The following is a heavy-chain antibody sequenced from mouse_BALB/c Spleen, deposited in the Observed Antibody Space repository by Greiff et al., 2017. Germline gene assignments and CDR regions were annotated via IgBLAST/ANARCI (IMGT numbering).Heavy chain of an antibody. V-gene: IGHV2-9-2*01. CDR2: IWTGGGT. CDR3: VRVGSSSYYFDY. J-gene: IGHJ2*01. Sequence: VKLVESGPGLVAPSQSLSITCTVSGFSLTSYDISWIRQPPGKGLEWLGVIWTGGGTNYNSAFMSRLSISKDNSKSQVFLKMNSLQTDDTAIYYCVRVGSSSYYFDYWGQGTTLTVSS. CDR1: GFSLTSYD. D-gene: IGHD1-1*01.